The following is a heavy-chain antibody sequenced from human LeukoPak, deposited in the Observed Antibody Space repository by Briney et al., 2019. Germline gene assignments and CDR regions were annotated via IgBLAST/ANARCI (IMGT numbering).Heavy chain of an antibody. CDR1: GVSFDDYY. D-gene: IGHD4-17*01. CDR2: INHSGYT. Sequence: SETLSLTCAVSGVSFDDYYWAWVRQTPGKGLEWIGEINHSGYTNDSPSLKSRATLSIETSRKQFSLNLRSVTVADAGTYYCTRMTTGHDYWGQGTLVTVSS. J-gene: IGHJ4*02. CDR3: TRMTTGHDY. V-gene: IGHV4-34*04.